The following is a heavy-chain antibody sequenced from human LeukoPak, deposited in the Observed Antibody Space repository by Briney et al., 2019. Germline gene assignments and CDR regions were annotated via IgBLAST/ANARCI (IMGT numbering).Heavy chain of an antibody. Sequence: ASVKVSCKASGYTFTSYGISWVRQAPGQGLEWMGWISAYNGNTNYAQKLQGRVTMTTDTSTSTAYMELRSLRSDDTAVYYCARDRRVVVTAIHYFDYRGQGTLVTVSS. J-gene: IGHJ4*02. CDR2: ISAYNGNT. D-gene: IGHD2-21*02. CDR1: GYTFTSYG. V-gene: IGHV1-18*01. CDR3: ARDRRVVVTAIHYFDY.